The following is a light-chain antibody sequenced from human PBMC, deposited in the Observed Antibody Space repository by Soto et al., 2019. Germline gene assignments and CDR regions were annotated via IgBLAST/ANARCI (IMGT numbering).Light chain of an antibody. Sequence: QSLLTQPPSASGSPGQSVTISCTGTSSDVGGYNYVSWYQQHPGKAPKLMIYEVSKRPSGVPDRFSGSKSGNTASLTVSGLQAEDEADYYCSSYAGSNNFRYVFGTGTKVTVL. J-gene: IGLJ1*01. CDR3: SSYAGSNNFRYV. V-gene: IGLV2-8*01. CDR1: SSDVGGYNY. CDR2: EVS.